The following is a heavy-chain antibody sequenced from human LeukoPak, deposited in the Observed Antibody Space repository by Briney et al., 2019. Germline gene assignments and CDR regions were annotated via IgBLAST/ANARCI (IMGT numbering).Heavy chain of an antibody. Sequence: SETLSLTCTLSVGSISSHYWNWIRPPPGRGLEWIGYIYFSGSTHYNPSLKSRATISVDTSSNESSLKLSAVTAADPDVYYCARETTVVTPGRSDVFDIWGQGTMVTVSS. D-gene: IGHD4-23*01. CDR3: ARETTVVTPGRSDVFDI. J-gene: IGHJ3*02. CDR2: IYFSGST. CDR1: VGSISSHY. V-gene: IGHV4-59*11.